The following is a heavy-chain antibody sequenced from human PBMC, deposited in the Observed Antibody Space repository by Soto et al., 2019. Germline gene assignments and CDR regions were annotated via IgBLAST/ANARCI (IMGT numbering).Heavy chain of an antibody. V-gene: IGHV1-18*01. CDR1: GYSFTAYG. Sequence: QVQVVQSGDEVKETGASVRVSCKTSGYSFTAYGISWVRQAPGQGLEWMGWISCYNGKTKYAQKVQGKCTITTYTPPSTAYMEVRRLRSDDTAIYYCARDAPPPELRFLEWHNYDYNGMDVWGQGTTVAVSS. CDR2: ISCYNGKT. J-gene: IGHJ6*02. CDR3: ARDAPPPELRFLEWHNYDYNGMDV. D-gene: IGHD3-3*01.